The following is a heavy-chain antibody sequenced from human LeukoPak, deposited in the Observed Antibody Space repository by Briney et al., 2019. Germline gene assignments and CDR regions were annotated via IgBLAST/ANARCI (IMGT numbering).Heavy chain of an antibody. V-gene: IGHV3-7*01. J-gene: IGHJ4*02. CDR3: AKGGGAYGSGSSYYFDY. Sequence: GGSLRLSCAASGLFFSTNWMSWVRQAPGKGLEWVATIKPDGRDKYYVDSVKGRFTMSRDNGKNSVYLQMNSLRAEDTAVYYCAKGGGAYGSGSSYYFDYWGQGTLVTVSS. CDR2: IKPDGRDK. D-gene: IGHD3-10*01. CDR1: GLFFSTNW.